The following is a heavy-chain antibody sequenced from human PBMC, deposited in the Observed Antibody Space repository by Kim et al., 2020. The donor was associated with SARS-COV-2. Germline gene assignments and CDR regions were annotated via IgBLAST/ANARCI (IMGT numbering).Heavy chain of an antibody. CDR1: GGSFSGYH. J-gene: IGHJ6*02. CDR3: ARGRAGVVPSPILGIGPHYDYYAMDV. Sequence: SETLSLTCAGYGGSFSGYHWSWIRQPPGKGLEWIGEIKHSGSTNYNPSLKSRVTMSVDTSKSQFSLKLRSVTAADTAVYYCARGRAGVVPSPILGIGPHYDYYAMDVWGQGTTVTVSS. V-gene: IGHV4-34*01. CDR2: IKHSGST. D-gene: IGHD2-2*02.